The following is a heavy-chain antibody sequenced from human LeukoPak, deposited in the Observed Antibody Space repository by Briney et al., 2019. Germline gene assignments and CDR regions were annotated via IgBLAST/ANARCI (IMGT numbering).Heavy chain of an antibody. V-gene: IGHV4-39*01. CDR3: ARHVLEGATFFNY. Sequence: SETLSLTCTVSGGSISSSSYYWGWIRQPPGKGLEWIGSIYYSGSTYYNPSLKSRVTISEDTSKNQFSLKLSSVTAADTAVYYCARHVLEGATFFNYWGQGTLVTVSS. CDR2: IYYSGST. CDR1: GGSISSSSYY. D-gene: IGHD1-26*01. J-gene: IGHJ4*02.